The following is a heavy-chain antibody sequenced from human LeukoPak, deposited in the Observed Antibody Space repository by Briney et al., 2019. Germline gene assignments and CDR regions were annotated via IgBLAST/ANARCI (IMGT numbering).Heavy chain of an antibody. D-gene: IGHD2-2*01. V-gene: IGHV4-39*01. J-gene: IGHJ5*02. Sequence: SETLSLTCTVSGVAISSSGDYWGWIRQPPGKGLEWIGSIYYSGNTYYNPSLKSRVTISVDTSKNQFSLRLSSVTAADTAVYYCARNYQLLSPWFDPWGQGTLVTVSS. CDR1: GVAISSSGDY. CDR3: ARNYQLLSPWFDP. CDR2: IYYSGNT.